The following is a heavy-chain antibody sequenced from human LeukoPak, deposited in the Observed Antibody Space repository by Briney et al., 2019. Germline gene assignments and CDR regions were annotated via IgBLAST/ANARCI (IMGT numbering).Heavy chain of an antibody. D-gene: IGHD4-17*01. Sequence: GGSLRLSCAASGFHFDTYALSWVRQAPGKGLEWVSAVSGGGGSTYYADSVKGRFTISRDSSKNTLYLQMNSLRAEDTAVYYCAKDHDYGDYYFFDYWGQGTLVTVSS. J-gene: IGHJ4*02. CDR3: AKDHDYGDYYFFDY. CDR2: VSGGGGST. CDR1: GFHFDTYA. V-gene: IGHV3-23*01.